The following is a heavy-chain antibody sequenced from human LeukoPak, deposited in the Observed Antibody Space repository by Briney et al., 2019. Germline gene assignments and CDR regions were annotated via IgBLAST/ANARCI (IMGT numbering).Heavy chain of an antibody. CDR3: ARDQYDYGDYSFDY. J-gene: IGHJ4*02. CDR1: GYTFTSYD. CDR2: MNPNSGNT. V-gene: IGHV1-8*03. D-gene: IGHD4-17*01. Sequence: ASVKVSCKASGYTFTSYDINWVRQATGQGLEWMGWMNPNSGNTGYAQKFQGRVTITRNTSISTAYMELSSLRSEDTAVYYCARDQYDYGDYSFDYWGQGTLVTVSS.